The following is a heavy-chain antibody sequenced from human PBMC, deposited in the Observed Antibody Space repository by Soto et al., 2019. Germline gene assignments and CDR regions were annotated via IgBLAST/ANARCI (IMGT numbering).Heavy chain of an antibody. CDR3: ARDTVKGIHDYYYGMDV. Sequence: GGSLRLSCAASGFTFSSYAMHWVRQAPGKGLEWVAVISYDGSNKYYADSVKGRFTISRDNSKNTLYLQMNSLRAEDTAVYYCARDTVKGIHDYYYGMDVWGQGTTVTVSS. CDR2: ISYDGSNK. V-gene: IGHV3-30-3*01. J-gene: IGHJ6*02. D-gene: IGHD4-4*01. CDR1: GFTFSSYA.